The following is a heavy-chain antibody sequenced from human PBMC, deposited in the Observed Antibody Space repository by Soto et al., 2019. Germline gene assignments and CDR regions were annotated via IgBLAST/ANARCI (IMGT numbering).Heavy chain of an antibody. CDR1: GFSLSTSGVG. Sequence: QITLKESGPTLVKPTQTLTLTCTFSGFSLSTSGVGVGWIRQPPGKALEWLALIYWDDDKRYSPSLKSRRTISKDNSKKQVVLTMTNMDPMDTATYYCAHSRLWLATEYGMDVWGQGTTVTVSS. D-gene: IGHD6-19*01. J-gene: IGHJ6*02. V-gene: IGHV2-5*02. CDR3: AHSRLWLATEYGMDV. CDR2: IYWDDDK.